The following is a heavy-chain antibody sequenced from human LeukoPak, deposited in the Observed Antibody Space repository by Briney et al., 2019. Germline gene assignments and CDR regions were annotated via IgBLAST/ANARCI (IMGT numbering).Heavy chain of an antibody. D-gene: IGHD2-2*01. CDR1: GGTFSSYA. CDR3: ARDCSSTSCYEFDY. J-gene: IGHJ4*02. Sequence: WASVKVSCKASGGTFSSYAISWVRQAPGQGLEWMGGIIPIFGTANYAQKFQGRVTITADKSTSTAYMELSSLRSDDTAVYYCARDCSSTSCYEFDYWGQGTLVTVSS. V-gene: IGHV1-69*06. CDR2: IIPIFGTA.